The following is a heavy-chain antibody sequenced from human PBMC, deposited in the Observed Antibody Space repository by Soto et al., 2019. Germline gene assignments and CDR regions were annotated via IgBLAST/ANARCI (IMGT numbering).Heavy chain of an antibody. Sequence: GGSLRLSCAASGFTFSSYSMNWVRQAPGKGLEWVSYISSSSTIYYADSVKGRFTISRDNAKNSLYLQMNSLRAEDTAVYYCARDGAHDYIWGSYRSGVSDWGQGTLVTVSS. D-gene: IGHD3-16*02. CDR3: ARDGAHDYIWGSYRSGVSD. CDR2: ISSSSTI. V-gene: IGHV3-48*01. J-gene: IGHJ4*02. CDR1: GFTFSSYS.